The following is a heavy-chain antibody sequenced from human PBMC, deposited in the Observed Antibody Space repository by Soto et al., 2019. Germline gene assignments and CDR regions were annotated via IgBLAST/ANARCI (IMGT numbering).Heavy chain of an antibody. J-gene: IGHJ6*03. V-gene: IGHV5-51*01. CDR2: IYPGDSDT. Sequence: GESLKISCKGSGYSFTSYWIGWVRQMPGKGLEWMGIIYPGDSDTRYSPSFQGQVTISADKSISTAYLQWSSLKASDTAMYYCARLPFWSGYPTLRYYYYMDVWGKGTTVTVSS. CDR1: GYSFTSYW. CDR3: ARLPFWSGYPTLRYYYYMDV. D-gene: IGHD3-3*01.